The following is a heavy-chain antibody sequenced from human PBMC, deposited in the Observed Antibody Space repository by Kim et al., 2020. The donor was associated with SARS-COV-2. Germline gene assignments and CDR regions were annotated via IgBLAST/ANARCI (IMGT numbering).Heavy chain of an antibody. V-gene: IGHV4-39*01. D-gene: IGHD2-21*01. J-gene: IGHJ3*02. Sequence: SETLSLTCTVSGGSISSSSYYWGWIRQPPGKGLEWIGSIYYSGSTYYNPSLKSRVTISVDTSKNQFSLKLSSVTAADTAVYYCARPIPAETGAFDIWGQGTMVTVSS. CDR1: GGSISSSSYY. CDR2: IYYSGST. CDR3: ARPIPAETGAFDI.